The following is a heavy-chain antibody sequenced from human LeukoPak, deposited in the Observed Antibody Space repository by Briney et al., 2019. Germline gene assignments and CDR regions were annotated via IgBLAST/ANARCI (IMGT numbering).Heavy chain of an antibody. CDR1: GFTFSSDG. J-gene: IGHJ6*02. D-gene: IGHD2-2*01. V-gene: IGHV3-30*18. Sequence: GGSLRLSCAASGFTFSSDGMHGVRQAPGKGLEWVAVISYDGSNKYYADSVKGRFTISRDNSKNTLYLQMNSLRAEDTAVYYCAKYFSSTCYDYRRDVWGQGTTVTVSS. CDR3: AKYFSSTCYDYRRDV. CDR2: ISYDGSNK.